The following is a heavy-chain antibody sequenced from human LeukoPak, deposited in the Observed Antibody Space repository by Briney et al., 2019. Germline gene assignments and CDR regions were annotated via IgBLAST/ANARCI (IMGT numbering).Heavy chain of an antibody. J-gene: IGHJ5*02. CDR2: IKQDGSEK. CDR1: GFPFSRYW. CDR3: ARGWELDP. V-gene: IGHV3-7*05. D-gene: IGHD1-26*01. Sequence: GGSLRLSCAASGFPFSRYWLSCVRQAPGKGLEWVANIKQDGSEKYYVDSVKGRFTISRDNAKNSLYLQMNSLRVEDTAVYYCARGWELDPWGQGTLVTVSS.